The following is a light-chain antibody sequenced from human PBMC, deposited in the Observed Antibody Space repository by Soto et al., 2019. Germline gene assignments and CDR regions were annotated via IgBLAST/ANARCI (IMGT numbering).Light chain of an antibody. CDR2: NSS. CDR1: REVGSF. CDR3: HQRINWPPIT. J-gene: IGKJ5*01. V-gene: IGKV3-11*01. Sequence: EILLTKSPTTLSLSPGARAILSCGVRREVGSFVARCQQKPGRPPSHLINNSSNRTTGSPARISGSGAGTDFTLTISSLKPEDFSVYYCHQRINWPPITFGQGTRLEI.